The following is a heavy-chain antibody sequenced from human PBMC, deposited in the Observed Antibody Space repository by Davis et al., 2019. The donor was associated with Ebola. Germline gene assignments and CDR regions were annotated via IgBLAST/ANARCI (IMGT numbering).Heavy chain of an antibody. CDR2: ISWNSGSI. J-gene: IGHJ4*02. V-gene: IGHV3-9*01. Sequence: GGSLRLSCAASGFTFDDYAMHWVRQAPGKGLEWVSGISWNSGSIGYADSAKGRFTISRDNAKNSLYLQMNSLRAEDTAMYYCAKVGRAMPGTYWGQGTRVTVSS. CDR1: GFTFDDYA. D-gene: IGHD6-19*01. CDR3: AKVGRAMPGTY.